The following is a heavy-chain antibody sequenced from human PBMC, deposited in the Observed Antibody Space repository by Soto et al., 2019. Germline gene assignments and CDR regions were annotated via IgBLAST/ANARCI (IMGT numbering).Heavy chain of an antibody. D-gene: IGHD3-22*01. CDR3: ARSNYYESSGRYNWLDP. J-gene: IGHJ5*02. CDR2: IYYSGST. V-gene: IGHV4-61*01. CDR1: GGSVSSGSYY. Sequence: QVQLQESGPGLVKPSETLSLTCTVSGGSVSSGSYYWSWLRQPPGKGLEWIAYIYYSGSTNYNPSLNSRVTISIDTSKNQFSLKLSSVTAADTAVYYCARSNYYESSGRYNWLDPWGQGTLVTVSS.